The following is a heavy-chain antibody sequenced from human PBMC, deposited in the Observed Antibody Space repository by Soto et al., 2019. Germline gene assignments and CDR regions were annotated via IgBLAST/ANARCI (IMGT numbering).Heavy chain of an antibody. J-gene: IGHJ5*02. Sequence: PSETLSLTCTVSGGSISSYYWSWIRQPPGKGLEWIGYIYYSGSTNYNPSLKSRVTISVDTSKNQFSLKLSSVTAADTAVYYCARGGKVYCSSTSCYAARQGVYNWFDPWGQGTLVTVSS. CDR3: ARGGKVYCSSTSCYAARQGVYNWFDP. CDR1: GGSISSYY. D-gene: IGHD2-2*01. V-gene: IGHV4-59*01. CDR2: IYYSGST.